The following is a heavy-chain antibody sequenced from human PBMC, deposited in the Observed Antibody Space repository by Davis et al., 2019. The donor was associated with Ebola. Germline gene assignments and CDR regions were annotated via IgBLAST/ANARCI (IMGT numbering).Heavy chain of an antibody. CDR3: AKDKGDVVVMVPANLFDP. Sequence: GESLKISCAASGFTFSSYGMHWVRQAPGKGLEWVAFIRYDANNKYHADSVKGRFTISRDNSKNTVLLEMSSLRVEDTAVYYCAKDKGDVVVMVPANLFDPWGQGTLVIVSS. D-gene: IGHD2-15*01. CDR1: GFTFSSYG. J-gene: IGHJ5*02. V-gene: IGHV3-30*02. CDR2: IRYDANNK.